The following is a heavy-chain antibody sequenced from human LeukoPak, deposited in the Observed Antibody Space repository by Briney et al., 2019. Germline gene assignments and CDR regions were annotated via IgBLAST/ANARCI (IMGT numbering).Heavy chain of an antibody. CDR3: ARDDGWELRYYGMDV. CDR2: ISGSGTNT. CDR1: GFTLNIYT. D-gene: IGHD1-26*01. Sequence: GGSLRLSCAASGFTLNIYTMSWVRQAPGKGLEWVSGISGSGTNTYYADSVKGRFTISRDNAKNTLYLQMNSLRAEDTAVYYCARDDGWELRYYGMDVWGQGTTVTVSS. V-gene: IGHV3-23*01. J-gene: IGHJ6*02.